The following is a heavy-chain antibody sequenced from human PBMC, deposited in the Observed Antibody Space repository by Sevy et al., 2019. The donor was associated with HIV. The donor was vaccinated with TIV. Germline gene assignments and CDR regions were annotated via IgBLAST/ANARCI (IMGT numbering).Heavy chain of an antibody. J-gene: IGHJ4*02. CDR1: GYIFTELS. D-gene: IGHD3-22*01. Sequence: ASVKVSCKVSGYIFTELSMHWVRQAPGKGLEWMGGFDPEDGETIYAQKFQGRVTMTEDTSTDTAYTDLSSLRSKDTAVYYCATDSVLLKGRYYDSSGYYLHYWGQGTLVTVSS. V-gene: IGHV1-24*01. CDR2: FDPEDGET. CDR3: ATDSVLLKGRYYDSSGYYLHY.